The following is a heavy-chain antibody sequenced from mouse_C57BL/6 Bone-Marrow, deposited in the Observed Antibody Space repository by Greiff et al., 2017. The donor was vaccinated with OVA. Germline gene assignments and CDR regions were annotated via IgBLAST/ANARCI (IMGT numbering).Heavy chain of an antibody. V-gene: IGHV1-47*01. CDR2: FHPYNDAT. Sequence: QVQLQQSGAELVKPGASVTMSCKASGYTFTTYPIEWMKQNPGKSLEWIGNFHPYNDATKYNEHIKGKATLNVEKSSSTVYLELSRLTSDDSAVYYCARDGYYVLYFDYWGQGTTLTVSS. J-gene: IGHJ2*01. CDR3: ARDGYYVLYFDY. CDR1: GYTFTTYP. D-gene: IGHD2-3*01.